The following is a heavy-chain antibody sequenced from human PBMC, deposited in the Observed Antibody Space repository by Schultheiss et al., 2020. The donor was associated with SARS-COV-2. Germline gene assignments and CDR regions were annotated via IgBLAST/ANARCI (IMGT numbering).Heavy chain of an antibody. V-gene: IGHV4-61*01. CDR2: IYNSGRT. CDR3: AVGDSSGYDY. D-gene: IGHD3-22*01. CDR1: GGSVSSGSYY. Sequence: SETLSLTCTVSGGSVSSGSYYWSWIRQPPGKGLEWIGDIYNSGRTNYNPSLKSRVTISVDTSKNQFSLKLSSVTAADTAVYYCAVGDSSGYDYWGQGTLVTVSS. J-gene: IGHJ4*02.